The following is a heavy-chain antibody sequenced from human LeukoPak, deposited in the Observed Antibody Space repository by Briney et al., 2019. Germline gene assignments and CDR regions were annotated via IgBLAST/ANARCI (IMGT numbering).Heavy chain of an antibody. J-gene: IGHJ4*02. D-gene: IGHD6-13*01. CDR3: TSTKPGYSSSWYNY. Sequence: GGSLRLSCAASGFTFSGSAMHWVRQASGKGLEWVGRIRSKANSYATAYAASVKGRFTISRDDSKNTAYLQMNSLKTEDTAVYYCTSTKPGYSSSWYNYWGQGTLVTVSS. V-gene: IGHV3-73*01. CDR2: IRSKANSYAT. CDR1: GFTFSGSA.